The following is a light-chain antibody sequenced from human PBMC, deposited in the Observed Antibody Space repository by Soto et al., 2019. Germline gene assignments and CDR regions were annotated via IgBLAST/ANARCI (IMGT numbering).Light chain of an antibody. Sequence: IVMTPAPATLAVSPGAGAPLSCTASPNLYLNIAWYHQRPGQAPRLLIYRASTRATGVPARFSGSGSGTDFTLTISSLQSEDFTVYSCLQYHKLWAFGQGTEVDI. CDR3: LQYHKLWA. CDR2: RAS. V-gene: IGKV3-15*01. CDR1: PNLYLN. J-gene: IGKJ1*01.